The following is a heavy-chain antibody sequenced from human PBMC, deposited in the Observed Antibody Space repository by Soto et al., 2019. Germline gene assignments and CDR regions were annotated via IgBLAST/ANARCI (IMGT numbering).Heavy chain of an antibody. V-gene: IGHV3-13*01. J-gene: IGHJ6*02. CDR3: ARVKRVLRYFDWLPLTKDYYYGMDV. CDR2: IGTAGDT. CDR1: GFTFSSYD. D-gene: IGHD3-9*01. Sequence: GGSMRLSCASSGFTFSSYDMHWVRQATGKGLEWVSAIGTAGDTYYPGSVKGRFTISRENAKNSLYLQMNSLRAEDTAVYYCARVKRVLRYFDWLPLTKDYYYGMDVWGQGTTVTVSS.